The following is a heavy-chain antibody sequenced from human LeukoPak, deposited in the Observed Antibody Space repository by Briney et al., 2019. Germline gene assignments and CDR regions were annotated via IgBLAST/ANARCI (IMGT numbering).Heavy chain of an antibody. Sequence: ASVKVSCKASGYTFTSYDINWVRQATGQGLEWMGWMNPNSGNTGYAQKFQGRVTITRNTSISTAYMELSSLRSEDTAVYYCARTSIAARPGFDYWGQGTLVTVSS. V-gene: IGHV1-8*03. CDR1: GYTFTSYD. CDR2: MNPNSGNT. CDR3: ARTSIAARPGFDY. D-gene: IGHD6-6*01. J-gene: IGHJ4*02.